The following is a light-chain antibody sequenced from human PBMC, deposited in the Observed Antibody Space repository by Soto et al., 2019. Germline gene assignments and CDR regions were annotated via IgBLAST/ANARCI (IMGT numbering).Light chain of an antibody. CDR2: GAS. CDR3: QQHGTSPI. J-gene: IGKJ4*01. V-gene: IGKV3-20*01. Sequence: EIVLTQSPGTLSLSPGERATLSCRASQAVSSILLAWYQQKPGQAPRLLIYGASSRATGIPDWFSGSGSGTDFTLTVSRLEPEDFAVYYCQQHGTSPIFGGGTKVEIK. CDR1: QAVSSIL.